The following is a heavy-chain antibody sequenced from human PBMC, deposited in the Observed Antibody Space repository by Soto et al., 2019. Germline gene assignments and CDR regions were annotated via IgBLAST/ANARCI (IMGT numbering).Heavy chain of an antibody. D-gene: IGHD2-21*02. Sequence: PSATLSLTCTVSGGSVSRYYWSWIRQPPGKGLEWIGYMYNTGSTVYNPSFKSRVTISVDTSKNQFSLKLNSVTAADTAVYYCARDLWGYCGTDCYPLDVWGQGTTVTVSS. CDR3: ARDLWGYCGTDCYPLDV. J-gene: IGHJ6*02. CDR2: MYNTGST. V-gene: IGHV4-59*02. CDR1: GGSVSRYY.